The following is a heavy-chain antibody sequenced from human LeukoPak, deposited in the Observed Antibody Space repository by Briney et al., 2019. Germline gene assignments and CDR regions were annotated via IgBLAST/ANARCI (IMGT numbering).Heavy chain of an antibody. Sequence: PSETLSLTCAVYGWSFNDYYWNWVRQPPGKGLEWIGEINDRGDTNYNPSLKSRVTISVDSSKNQFSLTLTSMIAADTAIYYCARGQVPAARGYNWFDPWGQGTLVTVSS. J-gene: IGHJ5*02. CDR1: GWSFNDYY. V-gene: IGHV4-34*01. D-gene: IGHD2-2*01. CDR2: INDRGDT. CDR3: ARGQVPAARGYNWFDP.